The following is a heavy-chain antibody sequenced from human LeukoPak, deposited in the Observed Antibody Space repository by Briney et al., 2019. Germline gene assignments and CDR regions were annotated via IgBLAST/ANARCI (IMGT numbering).Heavy chain of an antibody. Sequence: GGSLRLSCAASGFTFSDYYMSWIRQAPAKGLEWVTFISSSSGYRNYAASVKGRFTISRDNAKNSLYLQMNSLRAEDTAVYYCAKLYNWNDEGAFDIWGRGTMVTVSS. D-gene: IGHD1-1*01. CDR3: AKLYNWNDEGAFDI. CDR2: ISSSSGYR. J-gene: IGHJ3*02. CDR1: GFTFSDYY. V-gene: IGHV3-11*06.